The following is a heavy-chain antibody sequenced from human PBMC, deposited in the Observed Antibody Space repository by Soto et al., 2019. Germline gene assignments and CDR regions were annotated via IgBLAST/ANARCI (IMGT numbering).Heavy chain of an antibody. CDR1: GYTFSSHG. D-gene: IGHD1-26*01. CDR2: MSGPNGNP. Sequence: QVQLVQSGAEVKKPGASLKVSCKASGYTFSSHGISWVRQAPGQGLEWMEWMSGPNGNPKYAQKFQDRVTMTTDTSTRTAYMELRSLRSDDTAVYYCARPLPGAGAGAFDIWGQGTMVTVSS. V-gene: IGHV1-18*01. J-gene: IGHJ3*02. CDR3: ARPLPGAGAGAFDI.